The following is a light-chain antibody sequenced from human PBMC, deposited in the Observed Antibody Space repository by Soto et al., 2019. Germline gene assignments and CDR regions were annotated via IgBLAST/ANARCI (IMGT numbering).Light chain of an antibody. V-gene: IGKV3-11*01. CDR1: HSVTSY. CDR2: AAT. Sequence: EIVLTQSPATLSLSPGERATLPCRARHSVTSYLAWYQQKPGQAPRRLIYAATNRAAGIPARFGGSGSGTDFTLTISSLEPEDFAVYYCQQRSNWPLTFGGGTKVEI. CDR3: QQRSNWPLT. J-gene: IGKJ4*01.